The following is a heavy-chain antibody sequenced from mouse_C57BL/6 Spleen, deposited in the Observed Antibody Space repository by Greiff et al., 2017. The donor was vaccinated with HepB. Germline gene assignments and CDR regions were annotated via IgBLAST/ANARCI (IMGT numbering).Heavy chain of an antibody. CDR2: ISDGGSYT. CDR1: GFTFSSYA. D-gene: IGHD3-2*02. Sequence: EVKLMESGGGLVKPGGSLKLSCAASGFTFSSYAMSWVRQTPEKRLEWVATISDGGSYTYYPDNVKGRFTISRDNAKNNLYLQMSHLKSEDTAMYYCARDGGYLYYFAYWGQGTTLTVSS. J-gene: IGHJ2*01. V-gene: IGHV5-4*01. CDR3: ARDGGYLYYFAY.